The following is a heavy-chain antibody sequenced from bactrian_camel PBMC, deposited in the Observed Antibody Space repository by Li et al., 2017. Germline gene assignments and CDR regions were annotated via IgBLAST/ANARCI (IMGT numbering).Heavy chain of an antibody. V-gene: IGHV3S66*01. CDR1: GFSFGDSD. J-gene: IGHJ4*01. CDR2: LSPDGST. Sequence: DVQLVESGGGSVRAGETLRLSCTASGFSFGDSDMGWYRKAPGNECELVSFLSPDGSTRYADSVKGRFALSQDSAKKTVYLQMNSLKTEDTALFLLCRGSLLTITKMASRLLGPGDPGHRL. CDR3: CRGSLLTITKMASRL. D-gene: IGHD4*01.